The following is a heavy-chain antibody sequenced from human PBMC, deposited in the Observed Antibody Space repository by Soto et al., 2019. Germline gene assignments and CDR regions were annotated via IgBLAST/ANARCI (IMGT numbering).Heavy chain of an antibody. Sequence: QVQLVESGGGVVQPGRSQRLSCAASGFTFSACAMHWVRQSPGKGLEWVAVISSDGSNYYYEDSVKGRFTISRDNSKKTXYLQKDSLRAENTAVYYCAKEVETAITAITNWHFDLWCRGTLVTVSS. V-gene: IGHV3-30*18. D-gene: IGHD5-18*01. CDR3: AKEVETAITAITNWHFDL. CDR2: ISSDGSNY. CDR1: GFTFSACA. J-gene: IGHJ2*01.